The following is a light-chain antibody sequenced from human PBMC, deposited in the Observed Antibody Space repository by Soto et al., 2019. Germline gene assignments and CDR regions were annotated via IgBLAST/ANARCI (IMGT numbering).Light chain of an antibody. CDR3: QQYGSSVTWT. Sequence: EVELTQSPGTVSLSPGERATLSCRASQSVTSNYLAWYQQKPGQAPRLLIYAASSRATGIPDRFSGSGSGTDFTLSISRLEPEDFAVYYCQQYGSSVTWTFGQGTKLAIK. CDR2: AAS. J-gene: IGKJ1*01. CDR1: QSVTSNY. V-gene: IGKV3-20*01.